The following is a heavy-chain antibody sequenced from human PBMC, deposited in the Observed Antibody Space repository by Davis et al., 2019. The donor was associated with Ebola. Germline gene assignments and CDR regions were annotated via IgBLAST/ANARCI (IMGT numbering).Heavy chain of an antibody. CDR2: INPNFGGK. J-gene: IGHJ5*02. Sequence: ASVKVSCKASGYTFAAHYIHWVRQAPGQGLEWMGRINPNFGGKIYAQKFQDRVTMTIDTSINTAYLELDRLRSDDTAMYYCARGHTYGRWDDWFDPWGQGTLVTVSS. D-gene: IGHD5-18*01. V-gene: IGHV1-2*06. CDR1: GYTFAAHY. CDR3: ARGHTYGRWDDWFDP.